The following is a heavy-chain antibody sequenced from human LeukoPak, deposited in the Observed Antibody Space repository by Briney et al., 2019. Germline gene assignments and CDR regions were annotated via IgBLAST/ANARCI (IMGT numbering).Heavy chain of an antibody. V-gene: IGHV3-23*01. CDR1: GFTFSSYA. CDR3: AKDRDSSGWYDY. CDR2: ISGSGGSA. J-gene: IGHJ4*02. Sequence: GGSLRLSCAASGFTFSSYAMSWVRQAPGKGLEWVSAISGSGGSAYYADSVKGRFTISRDNSKNTLYLQMNSLRAEDTAVYYCAKDRDSSGWYDYWGQGTLVTVSS. D-gene: IGHD6-19*01.